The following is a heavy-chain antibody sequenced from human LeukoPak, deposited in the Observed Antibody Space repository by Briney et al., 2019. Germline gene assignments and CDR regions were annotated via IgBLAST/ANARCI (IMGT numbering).Heavy chain of an antibody. CDR1: GFTFSSCG. V-gene: IGHV3-23*01. J-gene: IGHJ4*02. CDR3: AKDKRGYRVYGSDY. Sequence: GGSLRLSCAASGFTFSSCGMSWVRQAPGKGLEWVSALSDSGGSTFYADSVKGRFTISRDNSKNTLYLQMNSLRAEDTAVYYCAKDKRGYRVYGSDYWGQGTLLIVSS. D-gene: IGHD5-18*01. CDR2: LSDSGGST.